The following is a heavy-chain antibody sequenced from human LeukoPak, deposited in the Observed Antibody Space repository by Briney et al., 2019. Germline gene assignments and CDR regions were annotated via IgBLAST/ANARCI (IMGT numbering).Heavy chain of an antibody. J-gene: IGHJ4*02. CDR1: GGSISSGDYY. V-gene: IGHV4-30-4*08. CDR2: IYYSGST. D-gene: IGHD5-24*01. CDR3: ASGGYKTHFDY. Sequence: SETLSLTCTVSGGSISSGDYYWSWLRQPPGKGLEWIGYIYYSGSTYYNPSLKSRVTISVDTSKNQFSLKLSSVTAADTAVYYCASGGYKTHFDYWGQGTLVTVSS.